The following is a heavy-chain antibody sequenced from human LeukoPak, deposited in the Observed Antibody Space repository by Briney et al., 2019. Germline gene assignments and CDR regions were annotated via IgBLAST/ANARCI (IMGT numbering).Heavy chain of an antibody. D-gene: IGHD4-23*01. CDR2: IYSGGNT. Sequence: GGSLRLSCAVSGFTFSDYYMSWVRQAPGRGLEWVSVIYSGGNTYYADSVKGRFTISRDNSKNTLYLQMNSLRAEDTAVYYCARDSGTTVGYFDYWGQGTLVTVSS. V-gene: IGHV3-66*01. CDR3: ARDSGTTVGYFDY. J-gene: IGHJ4*02. CDR1: GFTFSDYY.